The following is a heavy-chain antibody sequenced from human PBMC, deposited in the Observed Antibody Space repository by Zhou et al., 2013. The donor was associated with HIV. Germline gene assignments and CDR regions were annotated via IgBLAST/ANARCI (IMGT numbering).Heavy chain of an antibody. Sequence: QVQLVQSGAEVKKPGSSVKVSCKASGGTFSSYAISWVRQAPGQGLEWMGGIIPIFGTANYAQKFQGRVTITADESTSTAYMELSSLRSEDTAVYYCARGVEYSSSSRAYYYYMDVWGKGTTVTVSS. CDR3: ARGVEYSSSSRAYYYYMDV. J-gene: IGHJ6*03. D-gene: IGHD6-6*01. CDR2: IIPIFGTA. CDR1: GGTFSSYA. V-gene: IGHV1-69*12.